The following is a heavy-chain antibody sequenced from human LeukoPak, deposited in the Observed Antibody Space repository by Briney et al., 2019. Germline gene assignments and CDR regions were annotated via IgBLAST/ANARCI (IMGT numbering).Heavy chain of an antibody. CDR3: ASGFGESSYYYYMDV. CDR2: INWNGGST. Sequence: PGGSLRLSCAASGFTFDDYGMSWVRQAPGKGLEWVSGINWNGGSTGYADSVKGRFTISRDNAKNSLYLQMNSLRAEDTALYYCASGFGESSYYYYMDVWGKGTTVTASS. CDR1: GFTFDDYG. J-gene: IGHJ6*03. V-gene: IGHV3-20*04. D-gene: IGHD3-10*01.